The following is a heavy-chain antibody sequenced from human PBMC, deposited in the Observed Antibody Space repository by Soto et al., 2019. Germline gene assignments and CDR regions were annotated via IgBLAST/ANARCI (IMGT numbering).Heavy chain of an antibody. CDR1: GFTFSTYW. CDR2: ISPDGSNR. CDR3: ASLGHIVPVSPTDFDH. J-gene: IGHJ4*02. Sequence: EVQLMESGGGLVQPGGSLRLSCAASGFTFSTYWMNWVRQTPGKGLMWVSRISPDGSNRGYADSVEGRFTVSRDNAKNTVYLQMHRLRAEDTAMYYCASLGHIVPVSPTDFDHWGEGTLVTVSS. V-gene: IGHV3-74*01. D-gene: IGHD2-21*01.